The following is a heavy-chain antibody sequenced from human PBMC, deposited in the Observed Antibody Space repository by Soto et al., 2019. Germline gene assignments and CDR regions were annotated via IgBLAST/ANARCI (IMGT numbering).Heavy chain of an antibody. D-gene: IGHD6-13*01. Sequence: SETLSLTCAVYGGSFSGYYWSWIRQPPGKGLEWIGEINHSGSTNYNPSLKSRVTISVDTSKNQFSLKLSSVTAADTAVYYCARRTRSSSRTPPVDYWGQGTLVTVSS. CDR3: ARRTRSSSRTPPVDY. V-gene: IGHV4-34*01. CDR2: INHSGST. CDR1: GGSFSGYY. J-gene: IGHJ4*02.